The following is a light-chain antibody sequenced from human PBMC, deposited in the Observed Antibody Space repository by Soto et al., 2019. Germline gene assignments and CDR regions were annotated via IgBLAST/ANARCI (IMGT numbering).Light chain of an antibody. J-gene: IGLJ2*01. CDR1: SSHIGSNT. CDR2: KNN. Sequence: QSVLTQPPSASGTPGQRVTISCSGSSSHIGSNTVNWYQQLPGPAPRLLIYKNNKRSSGVPDRFSGSKSGTSASLAISGLQSEDEADYYCAAWDDNLNGPVFGGGTKLTVL. CDR3: AAWDDNLNGPV. V-gene: IGLV1-44*01.